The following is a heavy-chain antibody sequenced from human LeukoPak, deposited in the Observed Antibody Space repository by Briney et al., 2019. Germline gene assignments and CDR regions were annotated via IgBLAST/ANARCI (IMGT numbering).Heavy chain of an antibody. CDR3: VRGGGFCSGDCYSFGY. CDR2: IKHDGSEK. V-gene: IGHV3-7*04. J-gene: IGHJ4*02. CDR1: GLTFSGQW. D-gene: IGHD2-21*02. Sequence: PGGSLRLSCVASGLTFSGQWMNWVRQAPGQGLEWVANIKHDGSEKYYVDSVKGRFTISREDGKNSLSLQMNNVRAEDTAVYYCVRGGGFCSGDCYSFGYWGQGTLVTVSS.